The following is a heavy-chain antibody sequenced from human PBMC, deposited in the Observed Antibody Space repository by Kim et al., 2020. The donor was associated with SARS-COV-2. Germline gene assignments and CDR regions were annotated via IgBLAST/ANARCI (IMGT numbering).Heavy chain of an antibody. V-gene: IGHV3-30*18. J-gene: IGHJ4*02. CDR3: AKDIRYYDSSGYFFDY. CDR1: GFTFSSYG. D-gene: IGHD3-22*01. Sequence: GGSLRLSCAASGFTFSSYGMHWVRQAPGKGLEWVAVISYDGSNKYYADSVEGRFTISRDHSKNTLYLQMNSLRAEDTAVYYCAKDIRYYDSSGYFFDYWGQGTLVTVSS. CDR2: ISYDGSNK.